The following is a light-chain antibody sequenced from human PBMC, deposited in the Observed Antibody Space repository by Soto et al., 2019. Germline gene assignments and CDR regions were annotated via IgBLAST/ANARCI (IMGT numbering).Light chain of an antibody. CDR1: QSLLRSNGYLY. CDR2: LGS. Sequence: DIVMTQSPLSLSVTPGESASIFCRSSQSLLRSNGYLYLDWYVQKPGQSPQLLIYLGSNRASGVPDRFSGSGXGXXXXLEISRVEADDVGIYYCMQALEIPLTFGEGTKVDNK. V-gene: IGKV2-28*01. CDR3: MQALEIPLT. J-gene: IGKJ4*01.